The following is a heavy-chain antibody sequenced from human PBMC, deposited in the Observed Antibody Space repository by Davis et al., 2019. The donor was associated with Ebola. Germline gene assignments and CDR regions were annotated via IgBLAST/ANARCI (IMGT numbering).Heavy chain of an antibody. Sequence: HSQTLSLTCAISGVSVSSAGWNWIRQSPSRGLEWLGRTYYMSKWYNDYAPSVVGRISINADTSKNHFSLQLNSVTPEDTAMYYCARGWLRVGMDVWGEGTTVTVSS. CDR1: GVSVSSAG. CDR3: ARGWLRVGMDV. V-gene: IGHV6-1*01. J-gene: IGHJ6*04. CDR2: TYYMSKWYN. D-gene: IGHD5-18*01.